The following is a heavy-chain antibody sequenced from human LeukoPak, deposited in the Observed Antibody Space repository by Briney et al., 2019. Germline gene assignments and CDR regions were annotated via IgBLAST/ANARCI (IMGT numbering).Heavy chain of an antibody. Sequence: GGSLRLSCAASGFTFSSYEMNWVRQAPGKGLEWVSYISSSGSTIYYADSVKGRFTISRDNAKNSLYLQMNSLRAEDTAGYYCVRDRIAARRIGFDYWGQGTLVTVSS. CDR3: VRDRIAARRIGFDY. CDR2: ISSSGSTI. V-gene: IGHV3-48*03. CDR1: GFTFSSYE. D-gene: IGHD6-6*01. J-gene: IGHJ4*02.